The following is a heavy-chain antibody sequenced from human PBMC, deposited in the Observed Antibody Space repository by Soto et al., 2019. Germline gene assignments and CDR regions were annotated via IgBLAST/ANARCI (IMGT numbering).Heavy chain of an antibody. CDR2: ISGSGANT. V-gene: IGHV3-23*01. Sequence: EVQLLESAGGLVQPGGSLSISCAASGFTFSSYAMRWVRQAPGKGLEWVSAISGSGANTYYADSVKGRFTISRDNSKNTLFLQLNSLRAEDTAVYYCAKCAGSGWYPDYWGQGTLVTVSS. J-gene: IGHJ4*02. CDR3: AKCAGSGWYPDY. CDR1: GFTFSSYA. D-gene: IGHD6-19*01.